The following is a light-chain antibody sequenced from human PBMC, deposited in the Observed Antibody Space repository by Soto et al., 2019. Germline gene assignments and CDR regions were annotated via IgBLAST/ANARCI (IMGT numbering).Light chain of an antibody. Sequence: EIVMMQSPATLSVSPGERATLSCRASQSVSSNLAWYKQKPGKAPRLLIYGASIRATGIPARFSGSGSGTEFTLTISSLQSEDFAVYYCQQYNNWPITFGQGTRLEIK. CDR1: QSVSSN. V-gene: IGKV3D-15*01. J-gene: IGKJ5*01. CDR2: GAS. CDR3: QQYNNWPIT.